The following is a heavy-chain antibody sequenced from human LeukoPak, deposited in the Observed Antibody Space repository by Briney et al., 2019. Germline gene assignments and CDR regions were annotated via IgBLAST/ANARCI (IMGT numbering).Heavy chain of an antibody. D-gene: IGHD3-16*01. V-gene: IGHV4-39*07. Sequence: PSETLSLTCIVSGGSISSSSYYWGWIRQPPGKGLGWIGSIYYSGNTYYSPSRRSRVTISIDTSNNMFSLKLSSVTAAETAVYYCSRKNSWGGYFDSWGQGTLVTVSS. CDR2: IYYSGNT. CDR3: SRKNSWGGYFDS. J-gene: IGHJ4*02. CDR1: GGSISSSSYY.